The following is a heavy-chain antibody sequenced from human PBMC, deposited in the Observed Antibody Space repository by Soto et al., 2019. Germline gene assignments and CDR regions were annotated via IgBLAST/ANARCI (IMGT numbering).Heavy chain of an antibody. CDR2: FDPEDGET. J-gene: IGHJ2*01. CDR3: ATKRIQLWSDWYFDL. V-gene: IGHV1-24*01. Sequence: ASVKVSCKVSGYTLTELSMHWVRQAPGKGLEWMGGFDPEDGETIYAQKFQGRVTMTEDTSTDTAYMELSSLRSEDTAVYYCATKRIQLWSDWYFDLWGRGTPVTVSS. D-gene: IGHD5-18*01. CDR1: GYTLTELS.